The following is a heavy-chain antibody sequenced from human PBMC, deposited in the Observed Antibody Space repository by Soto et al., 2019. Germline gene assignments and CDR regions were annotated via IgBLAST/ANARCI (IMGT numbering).Heavy chain of an antibody. D-gene: IGHD2-2*01. J-gene: IGHJ6*02. CDR1: GGTFSSYT. CDR3: ARAVGYCSSTSCYDRAPDYYYGMDV. CDR2: IIPILGIA. Sequence: SVKVSCKASGGTFSSYTISWVRRAPGQGLEWMGRIIPILGIANYAQKFQGRVTITADKSTSTAYMELSSLRSEDTAVYYCARAVGYCSSTSCYDRAPDYYYGMDVWGQGTTVTVS. V-gene: IGHV1-69*02.